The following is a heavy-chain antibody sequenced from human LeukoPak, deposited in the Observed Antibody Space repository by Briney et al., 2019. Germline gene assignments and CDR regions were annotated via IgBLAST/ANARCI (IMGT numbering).Heavy chain of an antibody. J-gene: IGHJ4*02. CDR2: IKNDGSEK. CDR1: GFTFSSYW. D-gene: IGHD3-9*01. CDR3: ATADWFSFDF. Sequence: GGSLRLSCAASGFTFSSYWMSWVRQAPGRGLEWVATIKNDGSEKNYVDSVKGRFTISRDNAKNSLYLQMSGLRAEDTAVYFCATADWFSFDFWGQGTLVTVSS. V-gene: IGHV3-7*04.